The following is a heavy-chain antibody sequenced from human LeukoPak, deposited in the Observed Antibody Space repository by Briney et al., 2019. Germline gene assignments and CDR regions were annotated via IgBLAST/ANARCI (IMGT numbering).Heavy chain of an antibody. CDR1: GYTFTSYG. D-gene: IGHD3-10*01. CDR2: ISAYNGNT. Sequence: ASVKVSCKASGYTFTSYGISWVRQAPGQGLEWMGWISAYNGNTNYAQKLQGRVTMTTDTSTSTAYMELRSLRSDDTAVYYCARDSPYYYGSGSLGYWGQGTLVTVSS. CDR3: ARDSPYYYGSGSLGY. J-gene: IGHJ4*02. V-gene: IGHV1-18*01.